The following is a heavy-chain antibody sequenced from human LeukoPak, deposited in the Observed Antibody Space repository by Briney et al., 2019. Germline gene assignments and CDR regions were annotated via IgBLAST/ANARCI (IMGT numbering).Heavy chain of an antibody. J-gene: IGHJ4*02. CDR2: INHSGTT. CDR3: ARGELQYNSGRYAVRVRAY. Sequence: SETLSLTCAVYGGSFSEYYRSWIRQPPGKGLEWIGEINHSGTTNYNPSLKSRVTISVDTSKNQFSLKMNSVTAADTAVYYCARGELQYNSGRYAVRVRAYWGQGTLVTVSS. D-gene: IGHD6-19*01. CDR1: GGSFSEYY. V-gene: IGHV4-34*01.